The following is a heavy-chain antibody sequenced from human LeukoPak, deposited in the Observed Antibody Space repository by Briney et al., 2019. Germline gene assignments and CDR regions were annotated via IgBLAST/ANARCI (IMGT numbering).Heavy chain of an antibody. CDR3: ARHSGRGGVGRLSAFDI. V-gene: IGHV5-51*01. CDR1: GYSFTSYW. J-gene: IGHJ3*02. CDR2: IYPGDSDT. Sequence: GESLKISCKGSGYSFTSYWIAWVRQMPGKGLEWMGIIYPGDSDTRYSPSFQGQVTILADKSISTAYLQWNSLKASDTAMYYCARHSGRGGVGRLSAFDIWGQGTMVTVSS. D-gene: IGHD3-16*01.